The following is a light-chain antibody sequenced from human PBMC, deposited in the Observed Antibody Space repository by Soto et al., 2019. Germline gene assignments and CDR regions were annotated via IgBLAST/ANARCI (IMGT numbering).Light chain of an antibody. V-gene: IGLV2-14*01. Sequence: QSVLTQPASVSGSPGQSITISCTGTSSDVGGYNYVSWYQQHPGKAPKLMIYDVTNRPSGVSNRFSGSKSGNTASLTISGLQAEDEADYYCSSYTSSSTPLVFGGGTQLPVL. CDR1: SSDVGGYNY. CDR3: SSYTSSSTPLV. CDR2: DVT. J-gene: IGLJ7*01.